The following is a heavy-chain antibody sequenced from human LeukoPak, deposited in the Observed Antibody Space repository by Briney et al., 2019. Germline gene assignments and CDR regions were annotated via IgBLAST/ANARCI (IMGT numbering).Heavy chain of an antibody. CDR3: AKDTDPYSGYDFFFDY. CDR1: GFTFSSYA. D-gene: IGHD5-12*01. CDR2: ISGNGVNT. J-gene: IGHJ4*02. Sequence: GGSLRLSCTASGFTFSSYAMSWVRQAPGKGLEWVSAISGNGVNTYYADSVKGRFTISRDTSKNTLYLQMNSLRAEDTAVYYCAKDTDPYSGYDFFFDYWGQGTLVTVSS. V-gene: IGHV3-23*01.